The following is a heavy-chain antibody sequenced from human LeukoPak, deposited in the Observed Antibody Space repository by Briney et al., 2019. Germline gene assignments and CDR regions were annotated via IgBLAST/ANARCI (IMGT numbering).Heavy chain of an antibody. D-gene: IGHD6-13*01. Sequence: GGSLRLSCAASGFTFSDYYMSWIRQPPGKGLEWVSYISSSSYTNYVDSVKGRFNISRDNAKNSLYLQMNSVRAEDTAVYHCARDFRRSSSWPFDYWGQGTLVTVSS. V-gene: IGHV3-11*06. CDR2: ISSSSYT. CDR1: GFTFSDYY. CDR3: ARDFRRSSSWPFDY. J-gene: IGHJ4*02.